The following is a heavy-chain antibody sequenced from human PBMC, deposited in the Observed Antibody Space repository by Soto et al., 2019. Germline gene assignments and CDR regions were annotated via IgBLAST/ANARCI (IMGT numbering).Heavy chain of an antibody. V-gene: IGHV1-69*13. CDR3: AREGLVLVPTTVNSDYYYYAMDV. CDR2: IIPRSAKS. CDR1: GYTFTSYG. Sequence: SVKVSCKASGYTFTSYGISWVRQAPGQGLEWMGGIIPRSAKSNYAQKFQGRVTITADESTSTAYMELSSLRSEDTAVYYCAREGLVLVPTTVNSDYYYYAMDVWGQGTTVTVSS. D-gene: IGHD2-2*01. J-gene: IGHJ6*02.